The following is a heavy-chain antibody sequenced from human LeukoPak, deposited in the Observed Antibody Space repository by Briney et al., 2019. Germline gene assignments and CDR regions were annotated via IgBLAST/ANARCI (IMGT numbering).Heavy chain of an antibody. CDR3: ARDRAWNYFDY. CDR1: GFTFSRHG. J-gene: IGHJ4*02. CDR2: ISNDGSRK. D-gene: IGHD3-3*01. Sequence: GGSLRLSCAPTGFTFSRHGMHWVRQAPGKGLEWVAIISNDGSRKYYAHSVEGRFTISRDNSKNTLYLQMDSLRAEDTAVYYCARDRAWNYFDYWGQGTLVTVSS. V-gene: IGHV3-30*03.